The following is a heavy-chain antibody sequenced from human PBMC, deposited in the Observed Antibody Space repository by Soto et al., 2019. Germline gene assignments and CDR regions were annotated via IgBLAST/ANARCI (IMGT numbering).Heavy chain of an antibody. Sequence: GGSLRLSCAASGFTFSSYAMSWVRQAPGKGLEWVSAISGSGGSTYYADSVKGRFTISRDNSKNTLYLQMNSLRAEDAAVYYCAKDHPTYYYDSSGYYYDYWGQGTLVTVSS. V-gene: IGHV3-23*01. CDR3: AKDHPTYYYDSSGYYYDY. CDR1: GFTFSSYA. J-gene: IGHJ4*02. D-gene: IGHD3-22*01. CDR2: ISGSGGST.